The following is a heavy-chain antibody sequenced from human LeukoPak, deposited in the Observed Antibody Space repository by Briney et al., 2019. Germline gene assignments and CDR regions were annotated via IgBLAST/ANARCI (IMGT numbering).Heavy chain of an antibody. D-gene: IGHD1-26*01. V-gene: IGHV3-48*04. CDR1: GFTFSSYS. CDR3: AGVDWELLDGDFDY. J-gene: IGHJ4*02. CDR2: ISSSRTTI. Sequence: HAGGSLRLSCAASGFTFSSYSMTWVRQAPGKGLEWVAYISSSRTTIYYAESVKGRFTVSRDHAKNSLHLQMNSLRGEDTAVYYCAGVDWELLDGDFDYWGQGTLVTVSA.